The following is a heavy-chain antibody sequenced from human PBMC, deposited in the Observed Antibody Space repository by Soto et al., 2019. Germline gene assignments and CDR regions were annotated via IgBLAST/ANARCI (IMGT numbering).Heavy chain of an antibody. D-gene: IGHD3-16*01. V-gene: IGHV4-34*01. Sequence: SETLSLTCAVYGGSFSGYYWSWIRQPPGKGLEWIGEINHSGSTNYNPSLKSRVTISVDTSKNQFFLKLSSVTAADTAVYYCATEWGRDGYNFHYWGQGTLVTVSS. J-gene: IGHJ4*02. CDR2: INHSGST. CDR1: GGSFSGYY. CDR3: ATEWGRDGYNFHY.